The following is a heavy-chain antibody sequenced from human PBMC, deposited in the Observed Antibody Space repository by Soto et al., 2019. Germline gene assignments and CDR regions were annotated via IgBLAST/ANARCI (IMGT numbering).Heavy chain of an antibody. J-gene: IGHJ4*02. CDR1: GFTFNTYG. CDR3: AKSPNFYCSSPNCYKYYFDH. D-gene: IGHD2-2*02. CDR2: ISFDGSEK. V-gene: IGHV3-30*18. Sequence: VGSLRLSCAASGFTFNTYGMHWVRQAPGKGLEWVAVISFDGSEKYYVDSVKGRFTISKDNSKNTLYLQMNSLRPEDTAVYYCAKSPNFYCSSPNCYKYYFDHWGQGTRVTVSS.